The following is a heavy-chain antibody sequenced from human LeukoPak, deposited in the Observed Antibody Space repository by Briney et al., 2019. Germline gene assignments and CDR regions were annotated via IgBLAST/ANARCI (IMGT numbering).Heavy chain of an antibody. D-gene: IGHD4-17*01. Sequence: GGSLRLSCAASGFTFSSYGMHGVRQAPGKGLEWVAVIWYDGSNKYYADSVKGRFTISRDNSKNTLYLQMDSLRAEDTAVYYCAITVTTSYWGQGTLVTVSS. V-gene: IGHV3-33*01. J-gene: IGHJ4*02. CDR3: AITVTTSY. CDR1: GFTFSSYG. CDR2: IWYDGSNK.